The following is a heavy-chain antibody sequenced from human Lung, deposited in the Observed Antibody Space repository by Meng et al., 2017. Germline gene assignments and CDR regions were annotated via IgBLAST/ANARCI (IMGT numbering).Heavy chain of an antibody. V-gene: IGHV4-34*01. CDR3: ARGPTTMAHDFDY. J-gene: IGHJ4*02. CDR1: GGSFSDYY. D-gene: IGHD4-11*01. Sequence: GSLRLSCVVSGGSFSDYYWSWIRQPPGKGLEWIGEINHSGSTNYNPSLESRATISVDTSQNNLSLKLSSVTAADSAVYCCARGPTTMAHDFDYWGQGTLVTVS. CDR2: INHSGST.